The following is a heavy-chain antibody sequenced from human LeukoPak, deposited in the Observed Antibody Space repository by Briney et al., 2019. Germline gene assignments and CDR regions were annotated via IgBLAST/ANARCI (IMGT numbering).Heavy chain of an antibody. CDR3: AKDPTWDFGELLFKDY. J-gene: IGHJ4*02. CDR2: ISGSGGST. Sequence: GGSLRLSCAASGFTFSSYAMSWVRQAPGKGLEWVSAISGSGGSTYYADSVKGRLTISRDNSKNTLYLQMNSLRAEDTAVYYCAKDPTWDFGELLFKDYWGQGTLVTVSS. D-gene: IGHD3-10*01. V-gene: IGHV3-23*01. CDR1: GFTFSSYA.